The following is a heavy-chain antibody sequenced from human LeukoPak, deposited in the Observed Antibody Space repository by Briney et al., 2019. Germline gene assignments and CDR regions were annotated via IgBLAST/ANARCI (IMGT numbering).Heavy chain of an antibody. D-gene: IGHD1-26*01. CDR1: GGSVSNYY. V-gene: IGHV4-39*07. Sequence: PSETLSLTCAVYGGSVSNYYWGWIRQPPGRGLEWIGSIYYRGSNYHNSSLKGRVTMSIDTSKNQFSLRLSSVTAADTAVYYCARVEVGVFDIWGQGTMVTVSS. CDR3: ARVEVGVFDI. CDR2: IYYRGSN. J-gene: IGHJ3*02.